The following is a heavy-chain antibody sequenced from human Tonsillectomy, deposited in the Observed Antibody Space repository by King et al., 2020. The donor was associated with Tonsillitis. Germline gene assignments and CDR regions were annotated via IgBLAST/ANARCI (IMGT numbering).Heavy chain of an antibody. V-gene: IGHV3-33*08. CDR3: ARDRRDSSGWPSDY. D-gene: IGHD6-19*01. CDR1: GFTFSSYG. J-gene: IGHJ4*02. CDR2: LWYDGSIK. Sequence: VQLVESGGGVVQPGRSLRLSCAASGFTFSSYGMHWVRQAPGKGLEWVAVLWYDGSIKYYADSVKGRFTISRDNSKNTLYLQMNSLRAEDTAVYYCARDRRDSSGWPSDYWGQGTLVTVSS.